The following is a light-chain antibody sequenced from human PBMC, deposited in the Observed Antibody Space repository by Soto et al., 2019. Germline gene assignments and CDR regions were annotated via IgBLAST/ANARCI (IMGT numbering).Light chain of an antibody. Sequence: DIQMTQSPSTLSASVGDRVTITCRASQSISSWLAWYQQKPGKPPNLLIYKASSLESGVPSRFSGSRSGTEFTLTISSLQPADFATEYCQQYDSYPLTFGGGTKVEIK. CDR1: QSISSW. V-gene: IGKV1-5*03. J-gene: IGKJ4*01. CDR2: KAS. CDR3: QQYDSYPLT.